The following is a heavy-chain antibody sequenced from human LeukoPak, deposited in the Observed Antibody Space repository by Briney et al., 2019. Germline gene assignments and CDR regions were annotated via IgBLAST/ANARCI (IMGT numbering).Heavy chain of an antibody. CDR1: GGSFSGYY. Sequence: YPSETLSLTCAVNGGSFSGYYWSWIRQPPGKGLEWIGEINHSGSTNHNPSLKSRVTISVDTSKNQFSLKLTSVTAADTAVFYCARGGTWPTYSGYWGQGILVTVSS. CDR3: ARGGTWPTYSGY. V-gene: IGHV4-34*01. D-gene: IGHD5-12*01. J-gene: IGHJ4*02. CDR2: INHSGST.